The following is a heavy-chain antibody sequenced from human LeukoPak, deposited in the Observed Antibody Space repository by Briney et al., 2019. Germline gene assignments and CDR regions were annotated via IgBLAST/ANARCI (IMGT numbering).Heavy chain of an antibody. D-gene: IGHD2-15*01. CDR2: IYPGDSDT. V-gene: IGHV5-51*01. CDR3: ARPFRGGDSCPGY. CDR1: GYSFSTYW. J-gene: IGHJ4*02. Sequence: GESLRISCKGSGYSFSTYWITWVRQMPGKGLEWMGIIYPGDSDTKYSPSFQGQVTISADKSISTAYLQWSSLKASDTAMYYCARPFRGGDSCPGYWGQGTLVTVSS.